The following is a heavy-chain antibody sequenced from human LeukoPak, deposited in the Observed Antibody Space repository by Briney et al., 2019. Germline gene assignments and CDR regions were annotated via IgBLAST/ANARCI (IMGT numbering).Heavy chain of an antibody. CDR2: ITTSSSYI. J-gene: IGHJ6*03. CDR1: GFTFSAYN. D-gene: IGHD5-18*01. Sequence: GGSLRLSCAASGFTFSAYNMNWVRRTPGKGLEWVSSITTSSSYIYYADSVKGRFTISRDNSKNSLYLQMNSLRTEDTALYYCAKDPGLRYSFNYMDVWGKGTTVTVSS. CDR3: AKDPGLRYSFNYMDV. V-gene: IGHV3-21*04.